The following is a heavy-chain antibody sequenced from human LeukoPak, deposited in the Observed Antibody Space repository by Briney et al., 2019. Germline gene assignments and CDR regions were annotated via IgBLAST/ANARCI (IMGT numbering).Heavy chain of an antibody. J-gene: IGHJ6*03. CDR3: ASLQWLLPPATSRYYMDV. Sequence: PGGSLRLSCAASGFTFSDYYMSWIRQAPGKGLEWVSYISSSGSTIYYADSVRGRFTISRDNAKNSLYLQMNSLRAEDTAVYYCASLQWLLPPATSRYYMDVWGKGTTVTVSS. CDR2: ISSSGSTI. D-gene: IGHD3-22*01. V-gene: IGHV3-11*04. CDR1: GFTFSDYY.